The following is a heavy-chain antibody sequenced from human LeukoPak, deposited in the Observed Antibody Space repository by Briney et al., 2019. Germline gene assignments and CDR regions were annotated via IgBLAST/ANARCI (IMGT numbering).Heavy chain of an antibody. CDR1: GFSLDEYA. J-gene: IGHJ6*04. CDR3: AKEWLRFGPGTGSGLGMDV. CDR2: FSWNSGRI. V-gene: IGHV3-9*01. D-gene: IGHD5-12*01. Sequence: GGSLRLSCAPSGFSLDEYAMHWGSEAPGEGGGWGSGFSWNSGRIGYADSVKGRFTISRENAKNSLYLQMNSLRAEETALYYRAKEWLRFGPGTGSGLGMDVWGKGTTVTVSS.